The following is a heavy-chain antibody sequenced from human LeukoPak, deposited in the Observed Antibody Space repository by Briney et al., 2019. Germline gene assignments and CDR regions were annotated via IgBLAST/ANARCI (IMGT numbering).Heavy chain of an antibody. CDR2: ISSSSSYI. D-gene: IGHD1-26*01. J-gene: IGHJ6*02. Sequence: ETLSLTCTVSGGSISSYYWSWIRQPPGKGLEWVSSISSSSSYIYYADSVKGRFTISRDNAKNSLYLQMNSLRAEDTAVYYCARIVGAYYYGMDVWGQGTTVTVSS. V-gene: IGHV3-21*01. CDR3: ARIVGAYYYGMDV. CDR1: GGSISSYY.